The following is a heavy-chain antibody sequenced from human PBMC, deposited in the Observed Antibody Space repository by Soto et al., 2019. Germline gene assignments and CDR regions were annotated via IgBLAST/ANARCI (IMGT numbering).Heavy chain of an antibody. D-gene: IGHD3-3*01. Sequence: QLHLVQSGAVVKKPGASVTVSCSASGYPVTAYYMHWVRQAPGRGLEWMGGINPATGAAKYTQTFRGRVTMTRDTSTITVFMELGGLTSEDTAVFYWARGGGVGVAGSAAFDMWGQGTLVTVSS. CDR3: ARGGGVGVAGSAAFDM. V-gene: IGHV1-2*02. CDR1: GYPVTAYY. CDR2: INPATGAA. J-gene: IGHJ3*02.